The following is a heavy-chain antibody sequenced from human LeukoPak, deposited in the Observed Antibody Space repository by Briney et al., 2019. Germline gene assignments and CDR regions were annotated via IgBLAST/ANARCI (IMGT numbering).Heavy chain of an antibody. CDR3: ARDDAPIDDFWSGFSKGRYNWFDP. CDR1: GFTFSSYS. D-gene: IGHD3-3*01. V-gene: IGHV3-48*01. J-gene: IGHJ5*02. Sequence: HPGGSLRLSCAASGFTFSSYSMNWVRQAPGKGLEWVSYISSSSSTIYYADSVKGRFTISRDNAKNSLYLQMNSLRAEDTAVYYCARDDAPIDDFWSGFSKGRYNWFDPWGQGTLVTVSS. CDR2: ISSSSSTI.